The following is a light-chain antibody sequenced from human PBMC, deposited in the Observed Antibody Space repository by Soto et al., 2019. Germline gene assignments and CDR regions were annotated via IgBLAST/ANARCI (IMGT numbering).Light chain of an antibody. Sequence: DIQLTQSPSFLSASVGDRVTITCRASQSISSHVAWYRQKSGKAPMLLIYAASTLQSGVPSRFSGSGSGTEFTLTISSLHPEDFATYYCQHLDSFPLPFGGGTTGEI. CDR2: AAS. CDR1: QSISSH. V-gene: IGKV1-9*01. CDR3: QHLDSFPLP. J-gene: IGKJ4*01.